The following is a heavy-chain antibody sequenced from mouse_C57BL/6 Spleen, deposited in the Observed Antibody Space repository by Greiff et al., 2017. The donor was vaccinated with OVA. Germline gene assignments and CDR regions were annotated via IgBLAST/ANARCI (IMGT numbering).Heavy chain of an antibody. CDR1: GYAFTNYL. CDR3: ARRESSDWFAY. CDR2: INPGSGGT. J-gene: IGHJ3*01. D-gene: IGHD1-3*01. V-gene: IGHV1-54*01. Sequence: QVQLQQSGAELVRPGTSVKVSCKASGYAFTNYLIEWVKQRPGQGLEWIGVINPGSGGTNYNEKFKGKATLTADKSSSTAYMQLSSLTSEDSAVYFCARRESSDWFAYWGQGTLVTVSA.